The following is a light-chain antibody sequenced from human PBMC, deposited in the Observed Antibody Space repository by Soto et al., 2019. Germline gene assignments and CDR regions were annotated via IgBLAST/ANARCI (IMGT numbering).Light chain of an antibody. Sequence: IVLTQSPGTLSLSPWERATLSCRASQSVSSSYLAWYQQKPGQAPRLLIFGASSRATGIPDRFSGSGSGTDFTLTISRLEPEDFAVYYCHHYGGSSWTFGQGTKVDIK. CDR3: HHYGGSSWT. V-gene: IGKV3-20*01. CDR1: QSVSSSY. J-gene: IGKJ1*01. CDR2: GAS.